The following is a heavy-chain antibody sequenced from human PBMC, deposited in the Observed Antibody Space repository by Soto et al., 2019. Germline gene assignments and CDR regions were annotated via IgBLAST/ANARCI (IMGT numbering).Heavy chain of an antibody. CDR3: AKDSSSGYDRLSWFDP. V-gene: IGHV3-23*01. CDR2: ISGSGGST. CDR1: GFTFSSYA. D-gene: IGHD5-12*01. Sequence: GGSLRLSCAASGFTFSSYAMSWVRQAPGKGLEWVSAISGSGGSTYYADSVKGRFTISRDNSKNTLYLQMNSLRAEDTAVYYCAKDSSSGYDRLSWFDPWGQGTLVTVSS. J-gene: IGHJ5*02.